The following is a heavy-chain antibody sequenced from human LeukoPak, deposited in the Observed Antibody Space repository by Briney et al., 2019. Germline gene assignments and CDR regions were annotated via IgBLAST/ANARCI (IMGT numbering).Heavy chain of an antibody. J-gene: IGHJ6*03. CDR1: GFTFSSYG. CDR2: ISGSGGST. V-gene: IGHV3-23*01. Sequence: GGSLRLSCAASGFTFSSYGMSWVRQAPGKGLEWVSAISGSGGSTYYADSVKGRFTISRDNSKNTLYLQMNSLRAEDTAVYYCAKDGVVVVVAATPAYYYYMDVWGKGTTVTISS. CDR3: AKDGVVVVVAATPAYYYYMDV. D-gene: IGHD2-15*01.